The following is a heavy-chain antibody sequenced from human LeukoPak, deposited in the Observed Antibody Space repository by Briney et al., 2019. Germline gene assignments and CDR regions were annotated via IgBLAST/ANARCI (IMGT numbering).Heavy chain of an antibody. CDR3: ARGGTGTTKEW. D-gene: IGHD1-1*01. Sequence: GGSLRLSCAASGFSVSRNFMTWVRQAPGKGLEWVSVIYSGGSTFYADSVKGRFSISKDNSNNTVYLQMNSLRAEDTAVYYCARGGTGTTKEWWGQGTLVTVSS. CDR1: GFSVSRNF. CDR2: IYSGGST. J-gene: IGHJ4*02. V-gene: IGHV3-66*01.